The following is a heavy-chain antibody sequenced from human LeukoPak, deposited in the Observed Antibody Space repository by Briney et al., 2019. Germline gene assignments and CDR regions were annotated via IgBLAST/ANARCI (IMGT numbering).Heavy chain of an antibody. CDR1: GFTLSSYG. D-gene: IGHD6-19*01. Sequence: GGSLTLSRAASGFTLSSYGIHWVRQAPPKGLDWVAFVRFVGSNKFYADSVKGRFTISRDNSKNTLYLQMNSLRAEDTAVYYCAKDSPMLQWLSLDYWGQGTLVTVSS. CDR2: VRFVGSNK. CDR3: AKDSPMLQWLSLDY. V-gene: IGHV3-30*02. J-gene: IGHJ4*01.